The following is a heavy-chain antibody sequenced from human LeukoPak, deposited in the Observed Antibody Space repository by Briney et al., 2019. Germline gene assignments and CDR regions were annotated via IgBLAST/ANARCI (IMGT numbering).Heavy chain of an antibody. J-gene: IGHJ6*03. Sequence: KPGGSLRLSCAASGFTFSSYEMNWVRQAPGKGLEWVSSISSSSSYIYYADSVKGRFTISRDNAKNSLYLQMNSLRAEDTAVYYCARAKGGYCSSTSCYYYYYMDVWGKGTTVTISS. V-gene: IGHV3-21*01. CDR1: GFTFSSYE. CDR2: ISSSSSYI. CDR3: ARAKGGYCSSTSCYYYYYMDV. D-gene: IGHD2-2*01.